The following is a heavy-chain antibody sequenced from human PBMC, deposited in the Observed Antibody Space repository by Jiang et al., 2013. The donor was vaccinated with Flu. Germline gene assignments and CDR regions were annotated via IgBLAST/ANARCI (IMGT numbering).Heavy chain of an antibody. D-gene: IGHD1-7*01. CDR1: GVTFSDAW. J-gene: IGHJ6*03. V-gene: IGHV3-15*05. CDR2: IQSKADGGTI. CDR3: TTPNWDYSGDMDV. Sequence: VQLLESGGGLVKTGESLRLSCVVSGVTFSDAWMNWVRQTPGKRLEWIGRIQSKADGGTIEYAEPLKGRFTISRDDSKNILYLQLNSLTPGDTAVYYCTTPNWDYSGDMDVWGKGTTVTVSS.